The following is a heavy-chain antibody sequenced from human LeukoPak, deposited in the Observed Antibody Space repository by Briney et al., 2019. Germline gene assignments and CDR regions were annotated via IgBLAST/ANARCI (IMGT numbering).Heavy chain of an antibody. J-gene: IGHJ2*01. CDR2: INPNSGGT. D-gene: IGHD6-13*01. V-gene: IGHV1-2*02. Sequence: ASVKVSCKASGYTSTSYYMHWVRQAPGQGLEWMGWINPNSGGTNYAQKFQGRVAMTRDTSISTVYMELSRLRFDDTAPYYCASRIGSSWFERLHWYFDLWGRGTLVTVSS. CDR1: GYTSTSYY. CDR3: ASRIGSSWFERLHWYFDL.